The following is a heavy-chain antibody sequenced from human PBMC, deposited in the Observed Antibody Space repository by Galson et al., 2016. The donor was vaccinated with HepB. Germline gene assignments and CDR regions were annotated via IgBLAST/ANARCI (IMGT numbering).Heavy chain of an antibody. V-gene: IGHV3-30*03. CDR3: AGAFDF. J-gene: IGHJ4*02. D-gene: IGHD3-16*01. CDR1: GFAFNTHG. CDR2: ISNDGNNK. Sequence: PLRLSRAVSGFAFNTHGKHRVRQAPATGLHWVAEISNDGNNKYYADSVKGRFTISRDNSKNTLYLQMNSLRPEDTSLYYCAGAFDFWGQGILVTVSS.